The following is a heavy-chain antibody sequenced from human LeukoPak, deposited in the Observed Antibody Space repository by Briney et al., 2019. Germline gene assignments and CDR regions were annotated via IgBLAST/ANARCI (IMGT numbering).Heavy chain of an antibody. D-gene: IGHD2-15*01. Sequence: GGSLGLSCAASGLTFNNAWMSWVRQAPGKGLEWVGRIRSRSAGGTTDYGAPVKGRFTISRDDSKNTLYLQMNSLKTEDTAVYYCSTGGGTHDYWGQGTLVTVSS. V-gene: IGHV3-15*01. J-gene: IGHJ4*02. CDR3: STGGGTHDY. CDR2: IRSRSAGGTT. CDR1: GLTFNNAW.